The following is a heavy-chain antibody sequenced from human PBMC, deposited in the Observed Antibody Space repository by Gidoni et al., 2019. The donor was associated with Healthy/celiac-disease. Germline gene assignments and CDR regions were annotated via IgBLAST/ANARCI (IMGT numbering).Heavy chain of an antibody. Sequence: EVQLVESGGGLVKPGGSLRLSCAASGFTFSSYSMNWVRQAPGKGLEWVSSISSSSSYIYYADSVKGRFTISRDNAKNSLYLQMNSLRAEDTAVYYCAREGRGRTKDAFDIWGQGTMVTVSS. CDR1: GFTFSSYS. CDR3: AREGRGRTKDAFDI. J-gene: IGHJ3*02. V-gene: IGHV3-21*01. CDR2: ISSSSSYI. D-gene: IGHD3-10*01.